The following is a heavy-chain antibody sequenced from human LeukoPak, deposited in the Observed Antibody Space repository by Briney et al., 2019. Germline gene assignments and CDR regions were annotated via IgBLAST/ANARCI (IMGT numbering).Heavy chain of an antibody. V-gene: IGHV3-7*01. J-gene: IGHJ5*02. Sequence: GGSLRLSCAASGFTFSSYWMSWVRQAPGKGLEWVANIKQDGSEKYYVDSVKGRFTISRDNAKNSLYLQMNSLRAEDTAVYYCARDLMVVVAATSYNWFDPWGQGTLVTVSS. CDR2: IKQDGSEK. CDR3: ARDLMVVVAATSYNWFDP. D-gene: IGHD2-15*01. CDR1: GFTFSSYW.